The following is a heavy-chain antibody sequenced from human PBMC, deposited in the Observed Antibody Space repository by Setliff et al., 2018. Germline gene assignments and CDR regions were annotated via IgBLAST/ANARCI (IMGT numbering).Heavy chain of an antibody. CDR3: ARGATMVRGVIIYYYYYGMDV. Sequence: SVKVSCKASGGTSSSYAISWVRQAPGQGLEWMGGIIPIFGTANYAQKFQGRVTITADESTSTAYMELSSLRSEDTAVYYCARGATMVRGVIIYYYYYGMDVWGQGTTVTVSS. CDR1: GGTSSSYA. V-gene: IGHV1-69*13. CDR2: IIPIFGTA. D-gene: IGHD3-10*01. J-gene: IGHJ6*02.